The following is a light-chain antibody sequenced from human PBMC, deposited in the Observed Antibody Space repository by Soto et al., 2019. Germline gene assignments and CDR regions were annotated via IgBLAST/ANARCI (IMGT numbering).Light chain of an antibody. J-gene: IGKJ1*01. CDR2: GAS. CDR3: QQYYNWPWT. CDR1: QSVSSD. V-gene: IGKV3-15*01. Sequence: EIVMTQSPATLSVSPGERATLSCRTSQSVSSDLAWYQQKPGQAPRLLIYGASTMATGIPSRFSGSGSGTEFTLTISSLQSEDFAVYFCQQYYNWPWTFGQGTKVDIK.